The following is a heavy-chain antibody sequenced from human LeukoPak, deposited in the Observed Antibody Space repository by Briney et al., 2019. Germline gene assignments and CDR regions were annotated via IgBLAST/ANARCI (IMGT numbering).Heavy chain of an antibody. J-gene: IGHJ1*01. D-gene: IGHD6-19*01. Sequence: SETLSLTCAVYGGSFSGYYWSWIRQPPGKGLEWIGEINHSGSTNYNPSLKSRVTISVDTSKNQFSLKLSSVTAADTAVYYCARSRGSGWFQYFQHWGQGTLVTVPS. CDR3: ARSRGSGWFQYFQH. CDR1: GGSFSGYY. V-gene: IGHV4-34*01. CDR2: INHSGST.